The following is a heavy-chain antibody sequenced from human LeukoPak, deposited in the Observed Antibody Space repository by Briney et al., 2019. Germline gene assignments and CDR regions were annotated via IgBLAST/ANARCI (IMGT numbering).Heavy chain of an antibody. D-gene: IGHD3-10*01. V-gene: IGHV1-2*02. CDR1: GYTFTGYY. CDR2: INPNSGGT. CDR3: AREMVRGAAGDY. Sequence: ASVKVSCKASGYTFTGYYMHWVRQAPGQGLEWMGWINPNSGGTNYAQKFQGRVTMTRDTSISTAYMELSRPRSDDTAVYYCAREMVRGAAGDYWGQGTLVTVSS. J-gene: IGHJ4*02.